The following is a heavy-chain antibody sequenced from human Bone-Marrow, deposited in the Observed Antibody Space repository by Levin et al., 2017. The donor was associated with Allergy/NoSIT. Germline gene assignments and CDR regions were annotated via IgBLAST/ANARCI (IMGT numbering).Heavy chain of an antibody. CDR2: IYYSGST. J-gene: IGHJ4*02. Sequence: SQTLSLTCTVSGGSIRSGGYYWSWIRQHPGKGLEWIGYIYYSGSTYYNPSLKSRVTISVDTSKNQFSLKLSSVTAADTAVYYCARDVTIFGVVTSNYFDYWGQGTLVTVSS. V-gene: IGHV4-31*03. D-gene: IGHD3-3*01. CDR1: GGSIRSGGYY. CDR3: ARDVTIFGVVTSNYFDY.